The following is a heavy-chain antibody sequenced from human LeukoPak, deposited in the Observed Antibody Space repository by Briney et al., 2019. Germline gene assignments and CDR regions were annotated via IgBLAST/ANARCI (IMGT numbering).Heavy chain of an antibody. CDR3: ARDVGYSSGWSQFDY. CDR2: IYHSGST. Sequence: SETLSLTCAVSGYSISSGYYWGWIRQPPGKGLEWIRSIYHSGSTYYNPSLKSRVTISVDTSKNQFSLKLSYVTAADTAVYYCARDVGYSSGWSQFDYWGQGTLVTVSS. V-gene: IGHV4-38-2*02. D-gene: IGHD6-19*01. CDR1: GYSISSGYY. J-gene: IGHJ4*02.